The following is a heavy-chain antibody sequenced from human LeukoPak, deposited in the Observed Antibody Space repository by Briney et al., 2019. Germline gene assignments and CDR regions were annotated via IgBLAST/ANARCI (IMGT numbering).Heavy chain of an antibody. V-gene: IGHV3-30*18. CDR1: GFTFSSYG. Sequence: GGSLRLSCAASGFTFSSYGMPWVRQAPGKGLEWVAVISYDGSNKYYADSVKGRFTFSRDNSKNTLYLQMNSLRAEDTAVYYCAKGHTAVAGYFDYWGQGTLVTVSS. CDR2: ISYDGSNK. CDR3: AKGHTAVAGYFDY. D-gene: IGHD6-19*01. J-gene: IGHJ4*02.